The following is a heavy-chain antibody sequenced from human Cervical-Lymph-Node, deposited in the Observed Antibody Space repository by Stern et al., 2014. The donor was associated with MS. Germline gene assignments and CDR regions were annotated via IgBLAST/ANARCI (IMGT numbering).Heavy chain of an antibody. CDR3: AREVGDDYYDSSGWFDP. D-gene: IGHD3-22*01. Sequence: QVQLQQWGAGLLKPSETLSLTCAVYGGSFSGYYWSWIRQPPGKGLEWIGEINHSGSTNYNPSLKSRVTISVDTSKNQFSLKLSSVTAADTAVYYCAREVGDDYYDSSGWFDPWGQGTLVTVSS. J-gene: IGHJ5*02. CDR2: INHSGST. CDR1: GGSFSGYY. V-gene: IGHV4-34*01.